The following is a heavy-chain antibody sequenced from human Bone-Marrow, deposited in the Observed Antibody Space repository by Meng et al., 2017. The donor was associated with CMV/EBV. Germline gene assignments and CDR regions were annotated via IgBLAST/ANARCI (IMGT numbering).Heavy chain of an antibody. J-gene: IGHJ4*02. D-gene: IGHD1-26*01. CDR1: GFTFSSYW. Sequence: GGYLRLSCAASGFTFSSYWMSWVRQAPGKGLEWVSSISSSSSYIYYADSVKGRFTISRDNAKNSLYLQMNSLRAEDTAVYYCARGEYSGSFDYWGQGTLVTVSS. V-gene: IGHV3-21*01. CDR2: ISSSSSYI. CDR3: ARGEYSGSFDY.